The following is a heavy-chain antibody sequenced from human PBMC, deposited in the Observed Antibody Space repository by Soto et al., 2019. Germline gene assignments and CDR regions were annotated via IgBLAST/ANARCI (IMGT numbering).Heavy chain of an antibody. CDR3: ARYGAGSGWL. J-gene: IGHJ4*02. Sequence: QVQLQESGPGLVKPSETLSLTCTVSGGSVSSGRYYWSWSRQPPGKGLEWIGYIYYSGRTSYNSSLKSRVTISVDTSKNQFSLMLSSLTAADTAKYYCARYGAGSGWLGGQGTLVTVSS. D-gene: IGHD6-19*01. CDR2: IYYSGRT. CDR1: GGSVSSGRYY. V-gene: IGHV4-61*01.